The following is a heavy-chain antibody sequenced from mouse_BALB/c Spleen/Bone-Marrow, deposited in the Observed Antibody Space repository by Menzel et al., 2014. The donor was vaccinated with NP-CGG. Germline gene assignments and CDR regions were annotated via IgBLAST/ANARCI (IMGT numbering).Heavy chain of an antibody. Sequence: VQLQQSGTVLTRPGASAKMSCKASGYSFTSYWMHWVKQRPGQGLEWIGAIYPGNSDTSYNQKFKGKAKLTAVTSATTAYMEFSSLTNEDSAVYYCTRVTMAMDYWGQGTSVTVSS. CDR1: GYSFTSYW. J-gene: IGHJ4*01. CDR3: TRVTMAMDY. D-gene: IGHD1-1*02. CDR2: IYPGNSDT. V-gene: IGHV1-5*01.